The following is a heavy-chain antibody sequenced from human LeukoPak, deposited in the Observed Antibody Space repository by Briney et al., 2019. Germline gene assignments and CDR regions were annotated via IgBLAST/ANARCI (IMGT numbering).Heavy chain of an antibody. J-gene: IGHJ4*02. D-gene: IGHD1-26*01. Sequence: ASVKVSCKASGYTFINSAIGWVRQAPGQGLEWMGWISPYNGYTKYAESLQGRVTMTTDTSTSTAYMELRSLRSDDTAMYYCARVGASYDGLIDYWGEGTRVTVSS. CDR3: ARVGASYDGLIDY. V-gene: IGHV1-18*01. CDR1: GYTFINSA. CDR2: ISPYNGYT.